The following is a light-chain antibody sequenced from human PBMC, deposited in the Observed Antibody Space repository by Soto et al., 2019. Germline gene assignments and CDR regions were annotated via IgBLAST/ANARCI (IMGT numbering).Light chain of an antibody. CDR2: AAS. J-gene: IGKJ3*01. CDR3: QQSYSLPFS. V-gene: IGKV1-39*01. CDR1: QNISSY. Sequence: DIQMTQSPASLSASVGDSVTITCRAGQNISSYLNWYQLKPGKAPKLLIYAASSLQSGVPSRFSGSGSGTEFTLTVSSLQPDDFATYYCQQSYSLPFSFGPGTKVDIK.